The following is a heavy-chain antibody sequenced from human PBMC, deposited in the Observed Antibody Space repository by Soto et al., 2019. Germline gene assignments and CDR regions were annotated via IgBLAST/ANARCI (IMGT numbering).Heavy chain of an antibody. J-gene: IGHJ4*02. D-gene: IGHD3-16*02. CDR1: GFTFSSYA. CDR2: ISGSGGST. CDR3: AKTALTFGGVIVNPFDS. Sequence: EVQLLESGGGLVQPGGSLRLSCAASGFTFSSYAMSWVRQSPGKGLEWVSAISGSGGSTSYADSVKGRFTISRDNSKSTLFLHMNSLRAEDTDVYYCAKTALTFGGVIVNPFDSWGQGTLVTVSS. V-gene: IGHV3-23*01.